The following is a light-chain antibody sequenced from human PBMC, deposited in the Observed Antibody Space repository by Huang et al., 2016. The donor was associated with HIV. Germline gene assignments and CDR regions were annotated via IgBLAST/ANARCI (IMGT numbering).Light chain of an antibody. V-gene: IGKV3-15*01. CDR3: QQYYDWPPLT. J-gene: IGKJ4*01. CDR2: GAS. CDR1: QNIVSS. Sequence: EIVMTQSPATLSVSPGERAALSCRASQNIVSSLAWYQQKPGQTPRLLIYGASTRATGIPARFSGRGSETEFTLTISSLQSEDFAVYYCQQYYDWPPLTFGGGTEVEIK.